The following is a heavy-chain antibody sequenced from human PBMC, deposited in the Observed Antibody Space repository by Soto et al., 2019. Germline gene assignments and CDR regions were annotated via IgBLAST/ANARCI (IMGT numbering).Heavy chain of an antibody. D-gene: IGHD2-15*01. CDR1: GYTYSNYA. CDR3: ARDCTGGSCYSHYDY. V-gene: IGHV1-3*01. J-gene: IGHJ4*02. CDR2: INAGNGDT. Sequence: ASVKVSCXASGYTYSNYAIHWVRQDHGQRLEWMGWINAGNGDTRYSENFQGRVTITRDTSANTGYMELSSLISEDTAVYYCARDCTGGSCYSHYDYWGQGALVTVSS.